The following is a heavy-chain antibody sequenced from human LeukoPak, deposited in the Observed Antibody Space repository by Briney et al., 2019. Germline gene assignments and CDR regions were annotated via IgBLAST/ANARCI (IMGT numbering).Heavy chain of an antibody. Sequence: GASVKVSCKASGYTFTSYGISWVRQAPGQGLEWMGWISAYNGNTDYAQKLQGRVTMTTDTSTSTAYMELRSLRSDDTAVYYCARGRTPPSGANYYYYYYGMDVWGQGTTVTVSS. D-gene: IGHD1-7*01. CDR1: GYTFTSYG. CDR3: ARGRTPPSGANYYYYYYGMDV. V-gene: IGHV1-18*01. CDR2: ISAYNGNT. J-gene: IGHJ6*02.